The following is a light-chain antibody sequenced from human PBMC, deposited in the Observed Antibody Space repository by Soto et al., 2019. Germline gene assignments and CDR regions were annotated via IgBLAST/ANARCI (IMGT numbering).Light chain of an antibody. CDR2: ELS. CDR3: SSYAGSTNFVV. CDR1: NSDVGGYNY. J-gene: IGLJ2*01. Sequence: QSALTQPPSASGSPGRSVTISCTGTNSDVGGYNYVSWYQQHPGKAPKLMIYELSKRPSGVPDRFSGSKSGNTASLTVSGLQAEDEADYYCSSYAGSTNFVVFGGGTKLTVL. V-gene: IGLV2-8*01.